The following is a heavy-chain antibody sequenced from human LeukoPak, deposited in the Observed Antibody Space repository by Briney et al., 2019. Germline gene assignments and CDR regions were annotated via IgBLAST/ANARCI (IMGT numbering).Heavy chain of an antibody. D-gene: IGHD3-10*02. CDR2: ISTSSSYI. Sequence: GGSLRLSCAASGFTFSSYNMNWVRQAPGKGLEWVSFISTSSSYIYYADSVKGRFTISRDNAKNSLYLQMNSLRAEDTAVYYCAELGITVIGGVWGKGTTVTISS. CDR1: GFTFSSYN. CDR3: AELGITVIGGV. J-gene: IGHJ6*04. V-gene: IGHV3-21*01.